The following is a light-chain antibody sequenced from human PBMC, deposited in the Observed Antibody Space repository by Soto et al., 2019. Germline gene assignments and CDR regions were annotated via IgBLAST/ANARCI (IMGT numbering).Light chain of an antibody. Sequence: QSALTQPASVSGSPRQSITVSCTGTSSDVGYYDYVSWYQHHPGKAPKLIIYDVSDRPSGVSNRFSGSKSGNTASLTISGLQTEDEADYYCSSYTRSSAYVFGTGTQLTVL. CDR3: SSYTRSSAYV. CDR2: DVS. CDR1: SSDVGYYDY. V-gene: IGLV2-14*03. J-gene: IGLJ1*01.